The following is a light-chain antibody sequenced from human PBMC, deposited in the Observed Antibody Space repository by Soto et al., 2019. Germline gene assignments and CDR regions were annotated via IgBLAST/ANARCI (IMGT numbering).Light chain of an antibody. CDR1: QSVSSSY. CDR3: QQYGSSPALT. V-gene: IGKV3-20*01. CDR2: GAS. J-gene: IGKJ4*01. Sequence: ESVLTHSPGTLSLSPGERASLSCRASQSVSSSYLAWYQQKPGQAPRLLIYGASSRATGIPDRLSGSGSGTDFTLTISRLEPEDFAVYYCQQYGSSPALTFGGGTKVDIK.